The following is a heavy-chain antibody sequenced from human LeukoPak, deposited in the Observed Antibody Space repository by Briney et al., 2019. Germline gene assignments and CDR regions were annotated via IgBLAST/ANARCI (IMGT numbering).Heavy chain of an antibody. CDR1: GGTFSSYA. CDR2: IIPIFGTA. D-gene: IGHD1-26*01. V-gene: IGHV1-69*05. J-gene: IGHJ3*02. Sequence: SVKVSCKASGGTFSSYAISWVRQAPGQGLEWMGWIIPIFGTANYAQKFQGRVTITTDESTSTAYMELSSLRSEDTAVYYCARKAGQLLLDAFDIWGQGTMVTVSS. CDR3: ARKAGQLLLDAFDI.